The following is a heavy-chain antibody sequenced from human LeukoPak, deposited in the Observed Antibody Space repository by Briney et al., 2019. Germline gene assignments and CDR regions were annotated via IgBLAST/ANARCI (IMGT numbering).Heavy chain of an antibody. V-gene: IGHV4-30-4*08. CDR2: IYYSGST. CDR3: ARVRALTFDY. Sequence: SWVRQAPGKGLEWIGYIYYSGSTYYNPSLKSRVTISVDTSKNQFSLKLSSVTAADTALYYCARVRALTFDYWGQGTLVTVSS. J-gene: IGHJ4*02. D-gene: IGHD3-10*01.